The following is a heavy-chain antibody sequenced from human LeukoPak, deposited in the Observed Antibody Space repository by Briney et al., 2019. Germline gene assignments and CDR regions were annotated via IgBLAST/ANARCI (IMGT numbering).Heavy chain of an antibody. D-gene: IGHD3-22*01. CDR1: GGPITSNSHS. CDR3: ARQPHYYDTSAYYPSHFDY. V-gene: IGHV4-39*01. Sequence: SETLSLTCTVSGGPITSNSHSWGWIRQPPGKGLEWIGSISYSGDTHYNPSLKSRVTLSVDTSKSQLSLNLSSLTAADTAVFYCARQPHYYDTSAYYPSHFDYWGLGTLVTVAS. CDR2: ISYSGDT. J-gene: IGHJ4*01.